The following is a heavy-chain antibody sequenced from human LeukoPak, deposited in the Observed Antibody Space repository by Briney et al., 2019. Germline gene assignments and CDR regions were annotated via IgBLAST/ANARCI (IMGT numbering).Heavy chain of an antibody. CDR3: APSVRSGGSYYFDY. J-gene: IGHJ4*02. D-gene: IGHD2-15*01. CDR2: INPSDGST. Sequence: ASVKVSCKASGDSFTKYYMHWVRQAPGQGLEWMGIINPSDGSTTYTQKFQGRVTMTTDTSTSTVNVELSSLRSEDTAVYYCAPSVRSGGSYYFDYWGQGALVTVSS. CDR1: GDSFTKYY. V-gene: IGHV1-46*01.